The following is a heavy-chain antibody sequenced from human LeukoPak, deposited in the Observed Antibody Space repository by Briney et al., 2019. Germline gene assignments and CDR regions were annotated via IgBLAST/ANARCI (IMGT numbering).Heavy chain of an antibody. CDR1: GFSLSTSGVG. CDR2: IYCDDDK. V-gene: IGHV2-5*02. J-gene: IGHJ4*02. Sequence: SGPTLVNPTQTLTLICTFSGFSLSTSGVGVGWIRQPPGKALEWLALIYCDDDKRYSPSLKSRLTITKDTSKNQVVLTMTNMDPVDTATYYCAHRSSGGSFTGYFDYWGQGTLVTVSS. CDR3: AHRSSGGSFTGYFDY. D-gene: IGHD1-26*01.